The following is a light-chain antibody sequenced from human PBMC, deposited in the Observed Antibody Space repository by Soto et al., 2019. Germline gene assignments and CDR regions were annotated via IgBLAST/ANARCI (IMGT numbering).Light chain of an antibody. V-gene: IGLV2-8*01. CDR1: SSDVGGYND. CDR2: EVN. J-gene: IGLJ1*01. Sequence: QSALTQPPSASGAPGQSVAISCTGTSSDVGGYNDVSWYQQHPGKAPKLMIYEVNNRPSGVPDRFSGSKSGNSASLTVSGLQAEDEYDYYSSSYAGSSNVFGTGTKLTVL. CDR3: SSYAGSSNV.